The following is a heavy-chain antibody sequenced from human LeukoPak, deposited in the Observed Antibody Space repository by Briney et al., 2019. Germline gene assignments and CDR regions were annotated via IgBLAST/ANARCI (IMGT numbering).Heavy chain of an antibody. D-gene: IGHD3-22*01. J-gene: IGHJ4*02. V-gene: IGHV5-51*01. CDR2: IYPGDSDT. CDR3: ARHPGDYYDSSGYYFGN. CDR1: GYGFTTYW. Sequence: GESLKISCKVSGYGFTTYWIGWVRQMPGKGLEWMGMIYPGDSDTRYSPSFQGQVTISADKSISTAYLQWSSLKASDTAMYYCARHPGDYYDSSGYYFGNWGQGTLVTVSS.